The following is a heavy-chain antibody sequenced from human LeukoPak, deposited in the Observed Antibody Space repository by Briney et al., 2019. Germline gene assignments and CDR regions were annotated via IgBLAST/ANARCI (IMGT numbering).Heavy chain of an antibody. V-gene: IGHV7-4-1*02. CDR3: ARDLSQLRYFDWLLEAGPYYFDY. CDR2: INTNTGNP. D-gene: IGHD3-9*01. CDR1: GYTFTSYA. J-gene: IGHJ4*02. Sequence: GASVKVSCKASGYTFTSYAMNWVRQAPGQGLEWMGWINTNTGNPTYAQGFTGRFVFSLDTSVSTAYLQISSLKAEDTAVYYCARDLSQLRYFDWLLEAGPYYFDYWGQGTLVTVSS.